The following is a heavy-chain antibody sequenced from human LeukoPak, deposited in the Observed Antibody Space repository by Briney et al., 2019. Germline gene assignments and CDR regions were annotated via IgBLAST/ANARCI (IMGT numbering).Heavy chain of an antibody. Sequence: ASVKVSCKASGGTFISYAISWVRQAPGQGLEWMGRIIPIFGTANYAQKFQGRVTITTDESTSTAYMELSSLRSEDTAVYYCASSNSSGWYYYFDYWGQGTLVTVSS. V-gene: IGHV1-69*05. CDR2: IIPIFGTA. D-gene: IGHD6-19*01. J-gene: IGHJ4*02. CDR1: GGTFISYA. CDR3: ASSNSSGWYYYFDY.